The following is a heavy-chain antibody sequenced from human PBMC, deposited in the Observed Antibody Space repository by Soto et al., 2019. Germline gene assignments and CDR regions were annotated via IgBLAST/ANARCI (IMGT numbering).Heavy chain of an antibody. J-gene: IGHJ4*02. Sequence: HGGSLRLSCAASGFTFSSYGMHWVRQAPGKGLEWVAVISYDGSNKYYADSVKGRFTISRDNSKNTLYLQMNSLRAEDTAVYYCARVFDYWGQGTLVTVSS. CDR3: ARVFDY. CDR1: GFTFSSYG. V-gene: IGHV3-30*03. CDR2: ISYDGSNK.